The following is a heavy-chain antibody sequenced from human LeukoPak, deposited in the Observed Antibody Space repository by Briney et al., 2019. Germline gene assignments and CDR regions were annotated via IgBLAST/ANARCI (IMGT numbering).Heavy chain of an antibody. CDR1: GFTFSSYE. CDR2: ISSSGSTI. CDR3: ARLNSGSYPGTIDY. Sequence: PGGSLRLSCAASGFTFSSYEMNWVRQAPGKGLEWVSYISSSGSTIYYADSVKGRFTISRDNAKNSLYLQMNSLRAEDTAVYYCARLNSGSYPGTIDYWGQGTLVTVSS. V-gene: IGHV3-48*03. J-gene: IGHJ4*02. D-gene: IGHD1-26*01.